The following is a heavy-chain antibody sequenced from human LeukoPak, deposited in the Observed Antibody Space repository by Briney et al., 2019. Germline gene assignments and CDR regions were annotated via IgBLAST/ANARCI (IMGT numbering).Heavy chain of an antibody. CDR3: ARDELPLDAFDI. Sequence: SETLSLTCTVSGGSISSYYWSWIRQHPGKGLEWIGYIYYSGSTYYNPSLKSRVTISVDTSKNQFSLKLSSVTAADTAVYYCARDELPLDAFDIWGQGTMVTVSS. D-gene: IGHD5-24*01. CDR2: IYYSGST. J-gene: IGHJ3*02. CDR1: GGSISSYY. V-gene: IGHV4-59*06.